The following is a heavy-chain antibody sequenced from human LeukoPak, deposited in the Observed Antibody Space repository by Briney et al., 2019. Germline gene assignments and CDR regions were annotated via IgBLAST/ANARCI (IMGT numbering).Heavy chain of an antibody. CDR3: AKVPYDNSGYYRLPWDY. D-gene: IGHD3-22*01. CDR1: GFTFSDYY. CDR2: IYSGGST. Sequence: GGSLRLSCAASGFTFSDYYMSWIRQAPGKGLEWVSVIYSGGSTYYADSVKGRFTISRDNFKNTLYLQMNSLRAEDTAVYYCAKVPYDNSGYYRLPWDYWGQGTLVTVSS. V-gene: IGHV3-66*01. J-gene: IGHJ4*02.